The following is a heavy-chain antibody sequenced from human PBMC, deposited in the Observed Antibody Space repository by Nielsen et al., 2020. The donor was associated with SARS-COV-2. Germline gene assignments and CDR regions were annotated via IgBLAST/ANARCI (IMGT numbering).Heavy chain of an antibody. CDR3: ARGAQDIVLMVYYYYGMDV. CDR1: GFTFDDYG. Sequence: LKISCAASGFTFDDYGMSWVRQAPGKGLEWVSGINWNGGSTGYADSVKGRFTISRDNAKNSLYLQMNSLRAEDTAVYYCARGAQDIVLMVYYYYGMDVWGQGTTVTVSS. V-gene: IGHV3-20*04. D-gene: IGHD2-8*01. CDR2: INWNGGST. J-gene: IGHJ6*02.